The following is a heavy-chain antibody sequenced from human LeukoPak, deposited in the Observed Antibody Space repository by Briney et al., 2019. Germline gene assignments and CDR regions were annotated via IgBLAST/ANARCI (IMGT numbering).Heavy chain of an antibody. CDR3: VKGPLWSVAGTRFDY. V-gene: IGHV3-64D*06. CDR2: ISSNGGST. J-gene: IGHJ4*02. D-gene: IGHD6-19*01. CDR1: GFTFSSYA. Sequence: GGSLRLSCSASGFTFSSYAMHWVRQAPGKGLEYVSAISSNGGSTYYADSVKDRFTISRDSSKNTLYLQMSSLRAEDTAVYYCVKGPLWSVAGTRFDYWGQGTLVTVSS.